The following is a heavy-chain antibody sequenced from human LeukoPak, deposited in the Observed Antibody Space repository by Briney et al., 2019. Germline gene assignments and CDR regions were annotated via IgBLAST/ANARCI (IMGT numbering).Heavy chain of an antibody. CDR1: GVSISSYY. Sequence: TSETLSLTCTVSGVSISSYYWSWIRQPPGKGLEWIGYIYYSGSTNYNPSLKSRVTISVDTSKNQFSLKLSSVTAADTAVYYCARDQSWFDPWGQGTLVTVSS. V-gene: IGHV4-59*12. CDR2: IYYSGST. CDR3: ARDQSWFDP. J-gene: IGHJ5*02.